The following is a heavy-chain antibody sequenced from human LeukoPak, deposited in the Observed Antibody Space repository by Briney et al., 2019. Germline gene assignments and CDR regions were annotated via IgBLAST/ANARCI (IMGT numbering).Heavy chain of an antibody. Sequence: GGFLRLSCAASGFTFSSYSMNWVRQAPGKGLEWVSSISSSYIYYADSVKGRFTISRDNAKNSLYLQMNSLRAEDTAVYYCARDPVISVVYWGQGTLVTVSS. J-gene: IGHJ4*02. CDR1: GFTFSSYS. CDR3: ARDPVISVVY. CDR2: ISSSYI. D-gene: IGHD3-10*01. V-gene: IGHV3-21*01.